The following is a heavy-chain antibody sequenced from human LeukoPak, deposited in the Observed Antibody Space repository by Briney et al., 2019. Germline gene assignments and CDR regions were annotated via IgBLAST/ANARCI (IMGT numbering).Heavy chain of an antibody. CDR3: ARRKGCSSTSCPPDF. CDR1: GYTFTTFW. V-gene: IGHV5-51*01. D-gene: IGHD2-2*01. Sequence: GESLKISCRGSGYTFTTFWVGWVRQVPGKGLEWMGIIYPGDSDTRYSPSFQGQVTMSADKSINTAYLQWSSLKASDTAMYYCARRKGCSSTSCPPDFWGQGTLVTVSS. CDR2: IYPGDSDT. J-gene: IGHJ4*02.